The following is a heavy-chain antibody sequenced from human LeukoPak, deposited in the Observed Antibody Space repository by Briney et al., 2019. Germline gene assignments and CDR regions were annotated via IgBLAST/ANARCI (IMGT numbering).Heavy chain of an antibody. CDR2: INHSGST. J-gene: IGHJ6*03. CDR3: ARGGVGTTVTIHYYYYMDV. Sequence: SETLSLTCAVYGGSFSGYYWSWIRQPPGKGLEWIGEINHSGSTNYNPSLKSRVTISVDTSKNQFSLKLSSVTAADTAVYYCARGGVGTTVTIHYYYYMDVWGKGTTVTVSS. CDR1: GGSFSGYY. D-gene: IGHD4-11*01. V-gene: IGHV4-34*01.